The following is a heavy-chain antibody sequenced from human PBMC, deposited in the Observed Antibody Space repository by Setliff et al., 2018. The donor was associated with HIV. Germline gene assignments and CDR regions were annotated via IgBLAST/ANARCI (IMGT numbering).Heavy chain of an antibody. CDR2: IHPSAGTT. CDR1: GYSFTGYY. Sequence: ASVKVSCKASGYSFTGYYIHWVRQVPGQGLEWMGIIHPSAGTTTYAQKFKGRVTMTRDASARTLYMELNSLRSEDTAVYYCAKFIVPHRFTGGPLDYWGQGTLVTVSS. V-gene: IGHV1-46*01. J-gene: IGHJ4*02. CDR3: AKFIVPHRFTGGPLDY. D-gene: IGHD2-15*01.